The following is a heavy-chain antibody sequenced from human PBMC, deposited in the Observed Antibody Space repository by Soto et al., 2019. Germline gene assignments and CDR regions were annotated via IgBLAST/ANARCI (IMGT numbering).Heavy chain of an antibody. J-gene: IGHJ3*02. CDR1: SYT. CDR3: ARDRSYRYGRHAAFAI. V-gene: IGHV3-30-3*01. Sequence: SYTIRWFRHDSDKGLEWVAVISYDGSNKYYADSVKGRFTISRDNSKNTLHLQMNSLRAEDTAVYYCARDRSYRYGRHAAFAIWGQGTMVPV. D-gene: IGHD5-18*01. CDR2: ISYDGSNK.